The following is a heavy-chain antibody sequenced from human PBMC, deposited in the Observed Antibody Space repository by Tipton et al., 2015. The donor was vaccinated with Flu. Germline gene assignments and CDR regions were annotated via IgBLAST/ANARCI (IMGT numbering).Heavy chain of an antibody. Sequence: TLSLTCTVSGGSISSYYWSWIRQPPGKGLEWIGYIYYSGSTNYNPSLKSRVTISVDTSKNQFSLKLSSVTAADTAVYYCARRYCSSTSCLFDYWGQGTLVTVSS. J-gene: IGHJ4*02. CDR2: IYYSGST. CDR1: GGSISSYY. CDR3: ARRYCSSTSCLFDY. D-gene: IGHD2-2*01. V-gene: IGHV4-59*08.